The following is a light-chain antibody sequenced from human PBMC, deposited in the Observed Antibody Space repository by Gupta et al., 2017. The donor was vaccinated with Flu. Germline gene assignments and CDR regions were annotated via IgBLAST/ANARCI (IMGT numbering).Light chain of an antibody. CDR2: FVS. Sequence: QSPPSLPVTPGEPAPISCRSTQRRLQSDGHDYLAWFLQKPGQSPRLLIYFVSRRASGVPDRFSGSGSGTDFTLKLSRGEAEDVVVYCCKQLVESPLTFGEGTKVEIK. V-gene: IGKV2-28*01. J-gene: IGKJ4*01. CDR3: KQLVESPLT. CDR1: QRRLQSDGHDY.